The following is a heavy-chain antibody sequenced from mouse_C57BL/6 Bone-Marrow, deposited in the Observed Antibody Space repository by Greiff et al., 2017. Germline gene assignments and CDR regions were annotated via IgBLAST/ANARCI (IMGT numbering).Heavy chain of an antibody. CDR3: ARDAVVPFGY. J-gene: IGHJ2*01. V-gene: IGHV5-4*01. CDR1: GFTFSSYA. Sequence: EVQLVESGGGLVKPGGSLKLSCAASGFTFSSYAMSWVRQTPEKRLEWVATISAGGSYTYYPDNVKGGFTIAIDTANNNLFLQMSHLKSEDTAMYYCARDAVVPFGYWGHGTTLTVST. D-gene: IGHD1-1*01. CDR2: ISAGGSYT.